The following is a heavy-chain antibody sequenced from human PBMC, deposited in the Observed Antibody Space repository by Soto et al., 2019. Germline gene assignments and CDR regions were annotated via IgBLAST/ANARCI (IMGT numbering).Heavy chain of an antibody. J-gene: IGHJ6*02. V-gene: IGHV1-69*13. D-gene: IGHD6-13*01. CDR2: IIPIFGTA. CDR3: ARGRLGVAAAGITPGMDV. Sequence: ASVKVSCKASGGTFSSYAISWVRQAPGQGLEWMGGIIPIFGTANYAQKFQGRVTITADESTSTAYMELSSLRSEDTAVYYWARGRLGVAAAGITPGMDVWGQGTTVTVSS. CDR1: GGTFSSYA.